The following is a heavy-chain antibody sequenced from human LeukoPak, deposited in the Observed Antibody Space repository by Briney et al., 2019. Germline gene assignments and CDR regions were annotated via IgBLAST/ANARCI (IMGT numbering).Heavy chain of an antibody. V-gene: IGHV3-21*01. CDR3: ARVWSSISYYFDY. Sequence: PGGSLRLSCAASGFTFSSYSMNWVRQAPGKGLEWVSSISGSNSYIYYADSMKGRFTISRDNAKNSLYLQMNSLRAEDTAVYYCARVWSSISYYFDYWGQGTLVTVSS. J-gene: IGHJ4*02. D-gene: IGHD3-3*01. CDR2: ISGSNSYI. CDR1: GFTFSSYS.